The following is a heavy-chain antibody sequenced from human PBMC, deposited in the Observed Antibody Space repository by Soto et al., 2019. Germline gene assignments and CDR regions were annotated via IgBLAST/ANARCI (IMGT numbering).Heavy chain of an antibody. V-gene: IGHV3-74*01. J-gene: IGHJ6*02. D-gene: IGHD3-3*01. CDR1: GFTFRSYW. CDR3: ATRFGGYGMDV. CDR2: INNDGKGA. Sequence: WGSLRLSCAASGFTFRSYWMHWVPQAPGKGLVWVSRINNDGKGAYYAEPVKGRFTNSRDNAKNSFYLQMNSLRAEDTVLYYCATRFGGYGMDVWGQGTTVTVSS.